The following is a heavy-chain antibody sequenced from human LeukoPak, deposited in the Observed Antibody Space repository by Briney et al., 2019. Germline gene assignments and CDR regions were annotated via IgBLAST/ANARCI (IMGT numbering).Heavy chain of an antibody. CDR3: ASTWPTVTTGSYYYMDV. CDR2: ISSSGSTI. J-gene: IGHJ6*03. CDR1: GFTFSSYS. V-gene: IGHV3-48*04. Sequence: GGSLRLSCAASGFTFSSYSMNWVRQAPGKGLEWVSYISSSGSTIYYADSVKGRFTISRDNAKNSLYLQMNSLRAEDTAVYYCASTWPTVTTGSYYYMDVWGKGTTVTISS. D-gene: IGHD4-17*01.